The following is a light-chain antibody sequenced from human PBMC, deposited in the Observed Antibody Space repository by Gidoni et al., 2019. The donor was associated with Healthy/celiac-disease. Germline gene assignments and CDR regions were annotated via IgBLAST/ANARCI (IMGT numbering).Light chain of an antibody. J-gene: IGKJ1*01. V-gene: IGKV3-11*01. Sequence: ESVLTQSPATLSLSPGERATLSCRASQSVSSYLAWYQQKPGQAPRLLIYDASNRATGIPARFSGSGSGTDFTLTLSSLDPEDFAVYYCQQRSNWPRTFGQGTKVEIK. CDR3: QQRSNWPRT. CDR2: DAS. CDR1: QSVSSY.